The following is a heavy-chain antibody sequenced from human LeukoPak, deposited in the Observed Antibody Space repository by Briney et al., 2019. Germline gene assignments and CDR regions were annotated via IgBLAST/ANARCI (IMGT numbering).Heavy chain of an antibody. CDR3: AREKGCSSSWYGWFDP. J-gene: IGHJ5*02. D-gene: IGHD6-13*01. V-gene: IGHV3-48*03. CDR1: GFTFSSYE. Sequence: GGSLRLSCAASGFTFSSYEMNWVRQAPGKGLEWVSYISSSGNTIYYADSVKGRFTISRDNAKNSLYLQMNSLRAEDTAVYYCAREKGCSSSWYGWFDPWGQGTLVTVSS. CDR2: ISSSGNTI.